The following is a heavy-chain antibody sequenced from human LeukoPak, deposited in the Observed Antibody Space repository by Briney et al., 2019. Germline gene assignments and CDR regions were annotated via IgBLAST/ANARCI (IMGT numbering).Heavy chain of an antibody. CDR3: AKDYCGGDCYHHDAFDI. D-gene: IGHD2-21*02. Sequence: GGSLRLSCAVSGFTFSSYAMHWVRQAPGKGLEWVAVISYDGSNKYYADSVKGRFTIFRDNSKNTLYLQMNSLRAEDTAVYYCAKDYCGGDCYHHDAFDIWGQGTMVTVSS. V-gene: IGHV3-30-3*02. J-gene: IGHJ3*02. CDR1: GFTFSSYA. CDR2: ISYDGSNK.